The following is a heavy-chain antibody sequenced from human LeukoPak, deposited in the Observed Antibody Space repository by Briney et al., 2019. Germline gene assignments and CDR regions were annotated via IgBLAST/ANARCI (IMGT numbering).Heavy chain of an antibody. CDR1: GFTFSSYS. D-gene: IGHD6-19*01. Sequence: GGSLRLSCAASGFTFSSYSMNWVRQAPGKGLEWVSSISSSSSYIYYADSVKGRFTISRDNSKNTLYLQMNSLRAEDTAVYYCARGIAVAGMDAFDIWGQGTMVTVSS. V-gene: IGHV3-21*01. CDR2: ISSSSSYI. J-gene: IGHJ3*02. CDR3: ARGIAVAGMDAFDI.